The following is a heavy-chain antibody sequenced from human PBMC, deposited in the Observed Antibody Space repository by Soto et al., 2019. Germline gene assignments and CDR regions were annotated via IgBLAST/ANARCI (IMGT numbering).Heavy chain of an antibody. Sequence: PGGSLRLSCAASGFTFSSYSMNWVRQGPGKGLEWVSSISSSSSYIYYADSVKGRFTISRDNAKNSLYLQMNSLRAEDTAVYYCARWTRYGYYYYGMDVWGQGTTVTVSS. J-gene: IGHJ6*02. CDR2: ISSSSSYI. D-gene: IGHD5-18*01. V-gene: IGHV3-21*01. CDR1: GFTFSSYS. CDR3: ARWTRYGYYYYGMDV.